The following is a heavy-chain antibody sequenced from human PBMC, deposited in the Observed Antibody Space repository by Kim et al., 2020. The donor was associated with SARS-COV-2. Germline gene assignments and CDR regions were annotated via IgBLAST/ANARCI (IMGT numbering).Heavy chain of an antibody. CDR3: ARAFDSSGYCDY. CDR2: ISSSGSTI. J-gene: IGHJ4*02. V-gene: IGHV3-48*03. D-gene: IGHD3-22*01. Sequence: GGSLRLSCAASGFTFSSYEMNWVRQAPGKGLEWVSYISSSGSTIYYADSVKGRFTISRDNAKNSLYLQMNSLRAEDTAVYYCARAFDSSGYCDYWGQGTLVTVSS. CDR1: GFTFSSYE.